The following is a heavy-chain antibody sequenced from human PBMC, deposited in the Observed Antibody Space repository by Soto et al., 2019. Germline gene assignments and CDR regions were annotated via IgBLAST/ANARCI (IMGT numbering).Heavy chain of an antibody. CDR2: IHSDGSST. V-gene: IGHV3-74*01. D-gene: IGHD6-13*01. Sequence: GGSLRLSCAASGFTFSNYWMHWVRQAPGKGLVWVSRIHSDGSSTFYADSVKGRFTISRDNAKKMVYLQMNSLRAEDTAVYYCARDPRQLYSSKPIYYYYAMDVWGQGTTVTVSS. CDR3: ARDPRQLYSSKPIYYYYAMDV. CDR1: GFTFSNYW. J-gene: IGHJ6*02.